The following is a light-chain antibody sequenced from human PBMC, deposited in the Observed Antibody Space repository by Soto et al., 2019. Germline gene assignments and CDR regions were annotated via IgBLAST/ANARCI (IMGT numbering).Light chain of an antibody. CDR2: DVS. CDR1: SSDVGNYNY. Sequence: QSVLTQPASVSGSPGQSITISCTGTSSDVGNYNYVSWYQQHPGKAPKLMIYDVSNRPSGVSNRFSGSKSGNTASLTISGLQAEDVANYYCSSYTSSNTLVFGGGTKLTVL. V-gene: IGLV2-14*01. J-gene: IGLJ2*01. CDR3: SSYTSSNTLV.